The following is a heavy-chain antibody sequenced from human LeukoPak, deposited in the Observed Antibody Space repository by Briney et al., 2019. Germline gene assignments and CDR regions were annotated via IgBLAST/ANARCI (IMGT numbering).Heavy chain of an antibody. J-gene: IGHJ3*01. CDR2: ISGYNGKI. D-gene: IGHD2-2*01. V-gene: IGHV1-18*01. CDR1: GHTFVSYG. CDR3: ARRFCSSVSCYDDDAFDV. Sequence: ASVTVSCKASGHTFVSYGISWVRQAPGQGLEWMGWISGYNGKINYAQKFQGRVTMTTDTSTSTAYLELRSLTSEDTAVYYCARRFCSSVSCYDDDAFDVWGQGTLVTVSS.